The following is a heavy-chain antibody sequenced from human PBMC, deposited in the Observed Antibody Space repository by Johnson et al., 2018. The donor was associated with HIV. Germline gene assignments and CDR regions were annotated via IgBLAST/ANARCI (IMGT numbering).Heavy chain of an antibody. CDR1: GFTFSSYG. CDR2: IRYDGSNQ. D-gene: IGHD3-22*01. V-gene: IGHV3-30*02. J-gene: IGHJ3*02. CDR3: ARDAMYYYDRKSRGAFDI. Sequence: QVQLVESGGGVVQPGGSLRLSCAASGFTFSSYGMHWVRQAPGKGLEWVAFIRYDGSNQYYADSVKGRFTISRENAKNSLYLQMNSLIAGDTAVYYCARDAMYYYDRKSRGAFDIWGQGTMVTVSS.